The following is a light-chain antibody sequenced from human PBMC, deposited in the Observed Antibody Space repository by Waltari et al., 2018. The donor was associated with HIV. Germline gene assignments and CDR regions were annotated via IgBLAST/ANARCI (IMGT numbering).Light chain of an antibody. Sequence: SYDLTQTLSVSVALGQTATITCGGTKIGSKSVHWYQQKSGQVPVLVIYKHSNRPSGIPERFSGSNSGTTATLAITGVQAGDEADYYCQVWDSSALYVFGPGTKVTV. V-gene: IGLV3-9*01. CDR1: KIGSKS. J-gene: IGLJ1*01. CDR3: QVWDSSALYV. CDR2: KHS.